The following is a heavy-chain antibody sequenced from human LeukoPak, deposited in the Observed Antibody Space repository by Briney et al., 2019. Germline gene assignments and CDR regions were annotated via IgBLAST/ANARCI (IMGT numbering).Heavy chain of an antibody. Sequence: ASVKVSCKASGYTFTSYGISWVRQAPGQGLEWMGWISAYNGNTNYAQKLQGRVTMTTDTSTSTAYMELSSLRSEDTAVYYCARLGTHYYYYGMDVWGQGTTVTVSS. V-gene: IGHV1-18*01. CDR3: ARLGTHYYYYGMDV. CDR1: GYTFTSYG. J-gene: IGHJ6*02. D-gene: IGHD1-14*01. CDR2: ISAYNGNT.